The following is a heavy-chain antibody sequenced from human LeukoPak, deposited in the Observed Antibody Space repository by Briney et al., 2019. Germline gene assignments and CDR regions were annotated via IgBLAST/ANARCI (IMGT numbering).Heavy chain of an antibody. CDR1: GFTFSSYS. V-gene: IGHV3-21*01. CDR3: ARGDDCSGGSCYSLSIDY. D-gene: IGHD2-15*01. Sequence: GGSLRLFCAASGFTFSSYSMNWVRQAPGKGLGWVSSISSSSIYIYYADSVKGRFTISRDNAKNSLYLQMNSLRAEDTAVYYCARGDDCSGGSCYSLSIDYWGQGTLVTVSS. CDR2: ISSSSIYI. J-gene: IGHJ4*02.